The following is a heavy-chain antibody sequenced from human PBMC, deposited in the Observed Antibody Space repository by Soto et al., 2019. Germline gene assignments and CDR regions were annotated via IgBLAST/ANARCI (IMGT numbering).Heavy chain of an antibody. D-gene: IGHD6-13*01. V-gene: IGHV3-23*01. CDR3: ARRGPGTYFDY. CDR1: GFTFSSYA. CDR2: ISGSGGST. Sequence: EVQLLDSGGGLVQPGGSLRLSCAASGFTFSSYAMNWVRQAPGKGLEWVSVISGSGGSTYYADSVKGRFTISRDNSKNTLYLQMNGLSAEDTAVYYCARRGPGTYFDYWGQGTLVTVSS. J-gene: IGHJ4*02.